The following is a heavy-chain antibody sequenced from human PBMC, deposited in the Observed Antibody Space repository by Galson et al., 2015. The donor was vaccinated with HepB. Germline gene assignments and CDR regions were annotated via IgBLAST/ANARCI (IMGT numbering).Heavy chain of an antibody. J-gene: IGHJ4*02. V-gene: IGHV3-33*01. D-gene: IGHD5-18*01. Sequence: SLRLSCAASGFNFRTYGMHWVRQAPGKGLEWVTLIWYDGSNTYYADAVKGRFSISRDNAKNTIEFHMKSLRAEDTAMSYWAREMAIYGYTSPWPSHNYYLDSWGRGTRVTVSS. CDR1: GFNFRTYG. CDR3: AREMAIYGYTSPWPSHNYYLDS. CDR2: IWYDGSNT.